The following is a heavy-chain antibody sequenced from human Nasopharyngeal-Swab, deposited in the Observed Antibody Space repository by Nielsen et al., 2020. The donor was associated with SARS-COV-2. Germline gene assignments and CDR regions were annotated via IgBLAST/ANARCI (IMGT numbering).Heavy chain of an antibody. CDR3: ARDIQRYCSSTSCYTDGAFDI. D-gene: IGHD2-2*02. V-gene: IGHV1-18*04. CDR1: GYTFTSYG. J-gene: IGHJ3*02. CDR2: ISAYNGNT. Sequence: ASVKVSCKASGYTFTSYGISWVRQAPAQGLAWMGWISAYNGNTNYAQKLQGRVTMTTDTSTSTAYMELRSLRSDDTAVYYCARDIQRYCSSTSCYTDGAFDIWGQGTMVTVSS.